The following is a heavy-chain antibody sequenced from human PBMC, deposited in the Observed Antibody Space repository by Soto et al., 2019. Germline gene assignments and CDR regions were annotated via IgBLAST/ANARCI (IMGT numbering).Heavy chain of an antibody. CDR2: IYHSGST. CDR3: ARVAVAGPYYYGMDV. CDR1: GGSISSSNW. Sequence: QVQLQESGPGLVKPSGTLSLTYAVSGGSISSSNWWSWVRQPPGKGLEWIGEIYHSGSTNYNPSLKSRVTISVEKSKNQFSLKLSSVTAADTAVYYCARVAVAGPYYYGMDVWGQGTTVTVSS. V-gene: IGHV4-4*02. J-gene: IGHJ6*02. D-gene: IGHD6-19*01.